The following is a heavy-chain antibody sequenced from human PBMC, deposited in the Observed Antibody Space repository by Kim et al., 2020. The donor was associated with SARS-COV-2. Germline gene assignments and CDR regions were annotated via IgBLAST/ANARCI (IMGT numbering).Heavy chain of an antibody. Sequence: VKSRITINPDPSKNQFSLQLNSVTPEDTAVYYCARDPHPLWFGELGGFDYWGQGTLVTVSS. J-gene: IGHJ4*02. CDR3: ARDPHPLWFGELGGFDY. D-gene: IGHD3-10*01. V-gene: IGHV6-1*01.